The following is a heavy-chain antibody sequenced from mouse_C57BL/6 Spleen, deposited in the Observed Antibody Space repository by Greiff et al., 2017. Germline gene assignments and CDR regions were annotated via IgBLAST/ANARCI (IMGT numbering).Heavy chain of an antibody. D-gene: IGHD1-1*01. CDR3: ASSSYYGSSYYAMDY. CDR1: GYTFTSYW. J-gene: IGHJ4*01. Sequence: QVQLQQPGAELVKPGASVKLSCKASGYTFTSYWMHWVKQRPGQGLEWIGMIHPNSGSTNYNEKFKSKATLTVDKSSSTAYMQLSSLTSEDSAVYYCASSSYYGSSYYAMDYWGQGTSVTVSS. CDR2: IHPNSGST. V-gene: IGHV1-64*01.